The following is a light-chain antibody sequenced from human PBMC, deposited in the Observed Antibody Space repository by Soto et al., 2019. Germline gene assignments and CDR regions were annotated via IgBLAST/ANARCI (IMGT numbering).Light chain of an antibody. CDR3: QSYDRSLSGYV. V-gene: IGLV1-40*01. J-gene: IGLJ1*01. Sequence: QSVLTQPPSVSGAPGPRVTISCTGSGPNIGAGYDVHWYQQVPGRVPKLLIYGNTNRPSGVPDRFSGSKSGTSASLAITGLQAEDEADYYCQSYDRSLSGYVFGTGTKVTVL. CDR2: GNT. CDR1: GPNIGAGYD.